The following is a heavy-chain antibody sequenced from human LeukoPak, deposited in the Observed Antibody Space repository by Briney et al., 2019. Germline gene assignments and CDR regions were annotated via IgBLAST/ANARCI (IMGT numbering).Heavy chain of an antibody. CDR1: GFTFSSYG. CDR2: IWYDGSNK. V-gene: IGHV3-33*01. J-gene: IGHJ6*02. Sequence: GGSLRLSCAASGFTFSSYGMHWVRQAPGKGLEWVAVIWYDGSNKYYADSVKGRFTISRDNSKSTLNLQMNGLRAEDTAVYYCARERIAARPPYYYYYYGMDVWGQGTTVTVSS. CDR3: ARERIAARPPYYYYYYGMDV. D-gene: IGHD6-6*01.